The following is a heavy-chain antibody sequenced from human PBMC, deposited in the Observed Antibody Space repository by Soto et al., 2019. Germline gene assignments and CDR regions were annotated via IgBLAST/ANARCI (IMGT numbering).Heavy chain of an antibody. D-gene: IGHD3-10*01. CDR3: ARASRFGELEDYFDY. V-gene: IGHV1-69*02. J-gene: IGHJ4*02. Sequence: QVQLVQSGAEVKKPGSSLKVSCKASGGTFSSYTISGVRRAPGQGLKWLGRIFPILGIPNYAQKFQGRVTITADKSTSTAYMELSSLRSEDTAVYYCARASRFGELEDYFDYWGQGTLVTVSS. CDR2: IFPILGIP. CDR1: GGTFSSYT.